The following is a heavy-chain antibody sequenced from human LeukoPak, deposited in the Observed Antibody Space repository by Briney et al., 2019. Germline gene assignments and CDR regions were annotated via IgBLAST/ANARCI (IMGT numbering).Heavy chain of an antibody. Sequence: ASVKVSCKASGYTFTGYYMHWVRQAPGQGLEWMGWINPNSGGTNYAQKFQGRVTMTRDTSISTAYMELSRLSSDDTAVYYCAIQQPDYHGSGSPLDWFDPWGQGTLGTVSS. V-gene: IGHV1-2*02. CDR3: AIQQPDYHGSGSPLDWFDP. J-gene: IGHJ5*02. CDR1: GYTFTGYY. D-gene: IGHD3-10*01. CDR2: INPNSGGT.